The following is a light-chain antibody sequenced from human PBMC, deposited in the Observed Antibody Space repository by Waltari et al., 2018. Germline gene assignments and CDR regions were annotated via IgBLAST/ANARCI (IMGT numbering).Light chain of an antibody. J-gene: IGKJ4*01. CDR2: DAS. CDR3: QQRKHWPPLT. CDR1: QSVDIY. Sequence: VLTQSPATLSLSPGERATLSCRASQSVDIYLAWYQQKPGQAPRLLIYDASNRATGIPARFSGSGSGTDFTLTISSLEPEDFAIYYCQQRKHWPPLTFGGGTKVEIK. V-gene: IGKV3-11*01.